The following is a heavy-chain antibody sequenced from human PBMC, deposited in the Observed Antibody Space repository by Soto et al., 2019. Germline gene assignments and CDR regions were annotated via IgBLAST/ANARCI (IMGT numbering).Heavy chain of an antibody. V-gene: IGHV3-15*01. CDR1: GFTFSNAW. CDR3: TTISGY. D-gene: IGHD6-25*01. J-gene: IGHJ4*02. CDR2: IKSKTDGGTT. Sequence: EVQLVESGGGLVKPGGSLTLSCVASGFTFSNAWMSWVRQAPGKGLEWVGRIKSKTDGGTTDYAAPVKGRFTISRDDSKTMLYLQMNSLETDDTAVYYCTTISGYWGQGALVTVSS.